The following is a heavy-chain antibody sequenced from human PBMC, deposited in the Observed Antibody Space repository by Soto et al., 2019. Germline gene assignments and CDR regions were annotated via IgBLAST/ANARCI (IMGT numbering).Heavy chain of an antibody. D-gene: IGHD2-21*01. V-gene: IGHV3-33*01. J-gene: IGHJ4*02. CDR3: ARGRLLQLGGDY. CDR2: IWYDGSNK. CDR1: GFTFSSYG. Sequence: QVQLVQSGGGVVQPGRSLILSCAASGFTFSSYGMHWVRQAPDKGLEWVAVIWYDGSNKYYTDSVKGRFTISRDNSKNTLYLQMNSLRAEDTAVYYCARGRLLQLGGDYWGQGTLVTVSS.